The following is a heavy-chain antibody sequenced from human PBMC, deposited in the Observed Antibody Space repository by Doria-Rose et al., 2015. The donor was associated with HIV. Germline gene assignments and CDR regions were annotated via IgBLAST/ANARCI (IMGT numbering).Heavy chain of an antibody. D-gene: IGHD1-26*01. V-gene: IGHV1-69*02. CDR3: ASQWERGSFHY. CDR1: GGTFSSYT. CDR2: IIPILDIV. J-gene: IGHJ4*02. Sequence: RQRWSSVKVSCKASGGTFSSYTISWVRQAPGQGLEWMGRIIPILDIVNYALRFQGRVTLTADESTSTAYMERSSLRSEDTAIYYGASQWERGSFHYWCQGTPVTVSS.